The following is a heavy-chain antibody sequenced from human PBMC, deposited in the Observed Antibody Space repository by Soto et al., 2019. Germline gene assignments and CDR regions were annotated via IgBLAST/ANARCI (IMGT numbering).Heavy chain of an antibody. CDR3: ARGYRGWLQFKLEYYYGMDV. CDR1: GGSFSGYY. D-gene: IGHD5-12*01. J-gene: IGHJ6*02. CDR2: INHSGST. V-gene: IGHV4-34*01. Sequence: SETLSLTCAVYGGSFSGYYWSWIRQPPGKGLEWIGEINHSGSTNYNPSLKSRVTISVDTSKNQFSLKLSSVTAADTAVYYCARGYRGWLQFKLEYYYGMDVWGQGTPVTVS.